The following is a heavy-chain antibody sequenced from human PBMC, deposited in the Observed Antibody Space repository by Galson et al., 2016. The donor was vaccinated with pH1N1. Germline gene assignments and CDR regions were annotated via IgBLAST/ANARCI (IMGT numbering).Heavy chain of an antibody. D-gene: IGHD2-15*01. CDR3: AREDCSSGPCPLDS. Sequence: SETLSLTCTVSGGSISSNDYYWTWIRQHPGKGLEWIGTIYSSGSTYDNPSLKSRVTISVDTSKNQFSLKLSSVTAADTAVYYCAREDCSSGPCPLDSWGQGTLVIVSS. CDR2: IYSSGST. J-gene: IGHJ4*02. CDR1: GGSISSNDYY. V-gene: IGHV4-39*07.